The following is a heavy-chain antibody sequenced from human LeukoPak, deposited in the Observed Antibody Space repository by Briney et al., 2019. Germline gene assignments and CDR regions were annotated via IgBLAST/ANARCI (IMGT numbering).Heavy chain of an antibody. Sequence: GRSLRLSCAASGFTFDDYAMHWVRQAPGKGLEWVSGISWNSGSIGYADSVKGRFTISRDNSKNTLYLQMNSLRAEDTAVYYCAKDRGWLQLGWGQGTPVTVSS. CDR3: AKDRGWLQLG. CDR2: ISWNSGSI. D-gene: IGHD5-24*01. J-gene: IGHJ4*02. V-gene: IGHV3-9*01. CDR1: GFTFDDYA.